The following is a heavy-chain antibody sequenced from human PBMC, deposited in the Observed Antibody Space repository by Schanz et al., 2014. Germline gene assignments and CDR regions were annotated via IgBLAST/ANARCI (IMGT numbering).Heavy chain of an antibody. CDR1: GASISFYD. Sequence: QVQLQESGPGLVKPSETLSLTCTVSGASISFYDWNWIRQSPGKGLEWIGYIYHSGSPIYNPSLQSRFPISIDTPKHLSPLKMESVTAADTAMYFCARQGDVYRLDYWGQGTLVTVTS. V-gene: IGHV4-59*08. D-gene: IGHD1-26*01. CDR3: ARQGDVYRLDY. J-gene: IGHJ4*02. CDR2: IYHSGSP.